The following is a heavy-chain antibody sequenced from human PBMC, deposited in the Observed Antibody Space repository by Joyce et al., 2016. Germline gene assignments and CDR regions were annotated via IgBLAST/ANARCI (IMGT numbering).Heavy chain of an antibody. CDR2: TYYSGST. CDR1: GGSVSSGSFY. J-gene: IGHJ4*02. V-gene: IGHV4-61*01. Sequence: QVQLQESGPGLVKPSETLSLTCIVSGGSVSSGSFYWSWIRQPPGKGLEWIGYTYYSGSTNYNPSRKSRVTISVDTSKDQFSLKLSSVTVADTAVYYCARAGKVYTVTTFDYWGQGTLVTVSS. CDR3: ARAGKVYTVTTFDY. D-gene: IGHD4-17*01.